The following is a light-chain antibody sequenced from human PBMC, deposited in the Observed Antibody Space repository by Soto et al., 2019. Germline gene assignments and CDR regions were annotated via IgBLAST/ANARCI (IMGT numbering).Light chain of an antibody. CDR1: QSISSN. J-gene: IGKJ3*01. CDR3: QQRSNWGRT. CDR2: GAS. Sequence: ERVMTQSPATLSVSPGGRATLSCRASQSISSNLAWYQQKPGQAPRLLIYGASTRATGIPARFGGSGSGTEFTLTITSLQSEDFAVYYCQQRSNWGRTFGPGTKVDIK. V-gene: IGKV3-15*01.